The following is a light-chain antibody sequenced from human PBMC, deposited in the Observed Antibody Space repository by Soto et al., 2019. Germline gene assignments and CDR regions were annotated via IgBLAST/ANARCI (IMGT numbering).Light chain of an antibody. CDR1: SSNIGSNT. V-gene: IGLV1-44*01. CDR2: SNN. Sequence: QSVLTQPPSASGTPGQRVTITCSGSSSNIGSNTVNWYQKLPGTAPKLLIYSNNQRPSGVPDRFSGSKSGTSASLAISGLQSEAEADYYCAAWDDSLNGQGVFGTGTKVTVL. CDR3: AAWDDSLNGQGV. J-gene: IGLJ1*01.